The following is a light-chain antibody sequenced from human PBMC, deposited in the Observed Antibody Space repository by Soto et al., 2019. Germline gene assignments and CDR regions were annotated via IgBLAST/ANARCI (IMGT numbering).Light chain of an antibody. CDR1: QNIRNY. J-gene: IGKJ4*01. CDR2: AAS. CDR3: QQLYTYPLT. V-gene: IGKV1-17*01. Sequence: DIQMTQSPSSLSASIVERVTITFRASQNIRNYLNWYQQKPGKAPNLLIYAASTLQSGVPSRFSGSGSGTEFTLTITSLQPEDFAAYYCQQLYTYPLTFGGGTKVDIK.